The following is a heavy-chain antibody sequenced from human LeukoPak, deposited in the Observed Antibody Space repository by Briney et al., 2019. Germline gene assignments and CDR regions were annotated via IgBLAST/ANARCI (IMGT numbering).Heavy chain of an antibody. CDR3: ARQMYLGGMDV. V-gene: IGHV4-61*02. Sequence: SETLSLTCTVSGDSVSNRGYYWSWIRQPAGKGLEWIGRIYTSGSTNYNPSLKSRVTISGDTSKNHFSLKLSSVTAADTAVYYCARQMYLGGMDVWGQGTTVTVSS. CDR1: GDSVSNRGYY. D-gene: IGHD2-8*01. CDR2: IYTSGST. J-gene: IGHJ6*02.